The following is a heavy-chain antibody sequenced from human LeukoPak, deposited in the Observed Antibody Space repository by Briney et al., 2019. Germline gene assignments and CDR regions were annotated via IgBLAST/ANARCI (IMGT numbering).Heavy chain of an antibody. CDR2: IKEDGSDK. D-gene: IGHD5-24*01. CDR3: ARDTGYNTFDY. Sequence: PGGSLRLSCAASVYTYSNYWMSWVRQAPGKGLEWVANIKEDGSDKYYVDSVKGRFTISRDNAKNSQYLQMNSLRAEDTAVYYCARDTGYNTFDYWGQGTLVTVSS. J-gene: IGHJ4*02. CDR1: VYTYSNYW. V-gene: IGHV3-7*05.